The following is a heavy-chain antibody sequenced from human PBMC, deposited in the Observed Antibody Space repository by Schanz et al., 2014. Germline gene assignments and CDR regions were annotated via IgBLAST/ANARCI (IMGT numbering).Heavy chain of an antibody. CDR1: GFGFDDYA. CDR3: AKDGRLPYYGTGSDFDY. Sequence: EVQLVESGGGLAQPGRSLRLSCAASGFGFDDYAMSWVRQAPGKGLEWVSRIIGSGSSVFYADSVKGRFTISRDNLKNTVYLQMNSLRAGDTAVYYCAKDGRLPYYGTGSDFDYWGQGTLVAVSS. CDR2: IIGSGSSV. J-gene: IGHJ4*02. V-gene: IGHV3-23*04. D-gene: IGHD3-22*01.